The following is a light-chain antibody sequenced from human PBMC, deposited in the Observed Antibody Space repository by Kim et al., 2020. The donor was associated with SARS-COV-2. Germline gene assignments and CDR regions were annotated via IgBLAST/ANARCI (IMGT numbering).Light chain of an antibody. CDR3: QQYNNWPPYT. V-gene: IGKV3-15*01. CDR1: QSVSSN. CDR2: GAS. Sequence: EILMTQSPATLSVSPGERVTLSCRASQSVSSNLAWYQQRPGQAPTLTIFGASNRATGVPVRFSGSGSGTEFTLTISSLQSEDFAVYYCQQYNNWPPYTFGQGTKLEI. J-gene: IGKJ2*01.